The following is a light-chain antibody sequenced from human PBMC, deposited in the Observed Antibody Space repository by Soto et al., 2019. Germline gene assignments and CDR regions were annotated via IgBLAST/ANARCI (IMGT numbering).Light chain of an antibody. Sequence: EIVLTQFPATLSLSPGDGATLSCRASQSVSSYLAWYQQKRGQAPRLLIYDSSNRATGIPARFSGSGSGTDFSLIISSLEPEDFAVYYCQQYLITPWTFGQGTKVEIK. CDR1: QSVSSY. V-gene: IGKV3-11*01. CDR3: QQYLITPWT. CDR2: DSS. J-gene: IGKJ1*01.